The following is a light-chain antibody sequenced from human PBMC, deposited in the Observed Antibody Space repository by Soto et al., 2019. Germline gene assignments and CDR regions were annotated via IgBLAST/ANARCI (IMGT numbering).Light chain of an antibody. CDR3: SSYTSSSTRV. V-gene: IGLV2-14*01. Sequence: QSALTQPASVSGSPGQSITISCTGTSSDVGGYKYVSWYQQHPGEAPKLMIYVVSNRPSGVSNRFSGSKSGNTASLTISGLQAEDEADYYCSSYTSSSTRVFGTGTKLTVL. CDR1: SSDVGGYKY. CDR2: VVS. J-gene: IGLJ1*01.